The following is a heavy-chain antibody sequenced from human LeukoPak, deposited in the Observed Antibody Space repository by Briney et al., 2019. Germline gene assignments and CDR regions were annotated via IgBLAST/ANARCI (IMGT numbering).Heavy chain of an antibody. CDR1: GFTFSSYA. CDR3: AKDSYGDYYYYYGMDV. V-gene: IGHV3-23*01. Sequence: GGSLRLSCAASGFTFSSYAMSWVRQAPGKGLEWVSAISGSGGSTYYADSVKGRFTISRDNSKYTLYLQMNSLRAEDTAVYYCAKDSYGDYYYYYGMDVWGQGTTVTVSS. D-gene: IGHD4-17*01. J-gene: IGHJ6*02. CDR2: ISGSGGST.